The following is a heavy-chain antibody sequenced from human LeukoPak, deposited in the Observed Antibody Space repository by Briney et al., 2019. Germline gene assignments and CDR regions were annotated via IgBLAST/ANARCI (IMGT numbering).Heavy chain of an antibody. D-gene: IGHD3-3*01. Sequence: PGGSLRLSCAASGFTFSSYAMHWVRQAPGKGLVWVSRIKGDGSVTVYADSVKGRFTISRDNAKNTLYLQMNSLRVEDTAVYYCARSDWFDPWGQGTLVTVSS. CDR2: IKGDGSVT. J-gene: IGHJ5*02. V-gene: IGHV3-74*01. CDR1: GFTFSSYA. CDR3: ARSDWFDP.